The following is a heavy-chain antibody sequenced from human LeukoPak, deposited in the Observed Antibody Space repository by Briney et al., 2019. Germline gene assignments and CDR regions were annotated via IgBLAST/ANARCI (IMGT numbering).Heavy chain of an antibody. CDR3: ARDRHIVVVTAMGLAFDY. D-gene: IGHD2-21*02. V-gene: IGHV3-30-3*01. CDR2: ISYDGSNK. J-gene: IGHJ4*02. CDR1: GFTFSSYA. Sequence: PGRSLRLSCAASGFTFSSYAMPWVRQAPGKGLEWVAVISYDGSNKYYADSVKGRFTISRDNSKNTLYLQMNSLRAEDTAVYYCARDRHIVVVTAMGLAFDYWGQGTLVTVSS.